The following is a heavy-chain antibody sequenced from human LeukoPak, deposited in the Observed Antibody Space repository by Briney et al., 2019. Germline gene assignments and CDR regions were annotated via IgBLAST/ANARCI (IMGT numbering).Heavy chain of an antibody. V-gene: IGHV4-39*07. Sequence: KASETLSLTCTVSGGSISSSSYYWGWIRQPPGKGLEWIGSIYYSGSTYYNPSLKSRVTISVDTSKNQFSLKLSSVTAADTAVYYCARRRWVYGGPQQDDLHNFDYWGQGTLVTVSS. CDR3: ARRRWVYGGPQQDDLHNFDY. D-gene: IGHD4-23*01. CDR1: GGSISSSSYY. CDR2: IYYSGST. J-gene: IGHJ4*02.